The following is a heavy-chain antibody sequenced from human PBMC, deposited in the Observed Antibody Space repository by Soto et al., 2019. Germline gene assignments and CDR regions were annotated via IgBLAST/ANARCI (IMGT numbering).Heavy chain of an antibody. CDR3: ARGRRVGSDPFDY. V-gene: IGHV4-34*01. D-gene: IGHD1-26*01. CDR2: INHSGST. Sequence: PSETLSLTCAVYGGSFSGYYWSWIRQPPGKGLEWIGEINHSGSTNYNPSLKSRVTISVDTYKNQFSLKLSSVTAADTAVYYCARGRRVGSDPFDYWGQGNLVTVSS. J-gene: IGHJ4*02. CDR1: GGSFSGYY.